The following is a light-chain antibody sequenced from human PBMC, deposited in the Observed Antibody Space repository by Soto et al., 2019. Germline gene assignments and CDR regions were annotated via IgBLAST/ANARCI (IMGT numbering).Light chain of an antibody. V-gene: IGKV4-1*01. CDR3: RHYYSTPLP. J-gene: IGKJ4*01. Sequence: DIVMTQSPDSRAVSLGARATTNCKSSQSVLDSANHKNDLAWYQQKPGQPPKLLIYWAYTRESGVHDRFSGSRSGTDFTLTNSGLQAEDVAFYYCRHYYSTPLPFGGGTKVEIK. CDR1: QSVLDSANHKND. CDR2: WAY.